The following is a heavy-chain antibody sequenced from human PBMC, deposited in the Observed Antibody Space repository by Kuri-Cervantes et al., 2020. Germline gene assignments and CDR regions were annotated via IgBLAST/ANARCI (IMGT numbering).Heavy chain of an antibody. Sequence: GSLRLSCAVYGGSFSGYYCSWIRQPPGKGLEWIGEINLSGTTHYNPSLKSRVTISVDTSKNQFSLKLSSVTAADTAVYYCASTVAAAGQNWFDPWGQGTLVTVSS. CDR3: ASTVAAAGQNWFDP. CDR2: INLSGTT. J-gene: IGHJ5*02. D-gene: IGHD6-13*01. V-gene: IGHV4-34*01. CDR1: GGSFSGYY.